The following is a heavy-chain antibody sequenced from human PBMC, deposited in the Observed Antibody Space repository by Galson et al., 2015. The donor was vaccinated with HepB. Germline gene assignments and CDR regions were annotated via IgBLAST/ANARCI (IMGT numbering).Heavy chain of an antibody. J-gene: IGHJ4*02. CDR3: AKDDAGIGMCY. V-gene: IGHV3-7*03. CDR2: IKLDGSDK. CDR1: GFIFGSYW. D-gene: IGHD6-13*01. Sequence: SLRLSCAASGFIFGSYWMSWVRQAPGKGLEWVANIKLDGSDKYYVDSVKGRFTISRDNAKNSLYLQMNNLRAEDTAIYYCAKDDAGIGMCYWGRGTLVTVFS.